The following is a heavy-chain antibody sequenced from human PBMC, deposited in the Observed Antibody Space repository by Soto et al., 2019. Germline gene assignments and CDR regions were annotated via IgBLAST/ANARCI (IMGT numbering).Heavy chain of an antibody. J-gene: IGHJ3*02. CDR2: INSDGSST. CDR3: AGGQWLMGDGFDI. V-gene: IGHV3-74*01. Sequence: PGGSLLLSCASSGFPFSSDWMHWVRPAPGKGLVWVSRINSDGSSTSYADSVKGRFTISRDNAKNTLYLQMNSLRAEDTAVYYCAGGQWLMGDGFDIWGQGTMVTVSS. CDR1: GFPFSSDW. D-gene: IGHD3-22*01.